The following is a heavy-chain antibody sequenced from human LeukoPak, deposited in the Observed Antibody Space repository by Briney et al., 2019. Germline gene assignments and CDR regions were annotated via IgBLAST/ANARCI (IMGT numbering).Heavy chain of an antibody. V-gene: IGHV1-2*02. D-gene: IGHD2-21*02. CDR3: ARMDLDGGDSIGFDS. Sequence: ASVKVSCKASGYTFTGYFMHWVRQAPGQGLEWMGWINPNIGDASYAQKFQGRVTMTRDRSINTAYMELSRLTSDVTAVYYCARMDLDGGDSIGFDSWGQGTLVTVSS. J-gene: IGHJ5*01. CDR2: INPNIGDA. CDR1: GYTFTGYF.